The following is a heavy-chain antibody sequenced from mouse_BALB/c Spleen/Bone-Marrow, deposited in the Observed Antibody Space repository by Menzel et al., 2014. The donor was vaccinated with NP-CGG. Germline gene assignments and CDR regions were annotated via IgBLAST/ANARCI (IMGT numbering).Heavy chain of an antibody. V-gene: IGHV1-4*01. J-gene: IGHJ2*01. CDR2: VNPRSGSA. Sequence: VQLVESGAELARPGASVKLSCEASGYNFTDYSIKWVQQTPGQGLEWIGYVNPRSGSANYTQTFKDKATLTTDNSSSPSFMQLNSRTAEDSAFYCRARPKCVALDYWGQGTALTVSA. CDR3: ARPKCVALDY. CDR1: GYNFTDYS.